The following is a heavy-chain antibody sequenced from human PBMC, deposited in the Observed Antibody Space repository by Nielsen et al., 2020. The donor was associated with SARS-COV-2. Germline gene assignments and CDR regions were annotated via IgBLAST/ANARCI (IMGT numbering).Heavy chain of an antibody. D-gene: IGHD3-10*01. CDR3: AKFPSGDDRMDV. CDR2: ISWNSGSI. Sequence: GGSLRLSCAASGFTFSSYAMHWVRQAPGKGLEWVSGISWNSGSIGYADSVKGRFTISRDNGKNSLYLQMNSLRAEDTALYYCAKFPSGDDRMDVWGQGTTVTVSS. V-gene: IGHV3-9*01. J-gene: IGHJ6*02. CDR1: GFTFSSYA.